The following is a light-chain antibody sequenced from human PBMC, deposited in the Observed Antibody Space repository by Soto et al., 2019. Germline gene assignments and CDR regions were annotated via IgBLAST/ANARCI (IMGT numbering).Light chain of an antibody. V-gene: IGLV1-40*01. CDR1: SSNIGAGYD. Sequence: QSVLTQQPSVSGAPGQRVTISCTGSSSNIGAGYDVHWYQQLPGTAPKLLIYGNSNRPSGVPDRFSGSKSGTSASLAITGLQAEDEADYYCQSYDSSLRVSVFGEGTKLTVL. J-gene: IGLJ2*01. CDR2: GNS. CDR3: QSYDSSLRVSV.